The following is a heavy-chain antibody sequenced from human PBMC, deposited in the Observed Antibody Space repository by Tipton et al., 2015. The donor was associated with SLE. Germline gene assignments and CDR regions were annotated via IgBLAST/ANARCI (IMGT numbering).Heavy chain of an antibody. D-gene: IGHD3-16*01. J-gene: IGHJ4*02. CDR3: ARDAYTTSSFDY. CDR1: GFTFSRFW. CDR2: ISPDGSST. V-gene: IGHV3-74*01. Sequence: SLRLSCAASGFTFSRFWMHWVRQAPGKGLLWVSRISPDGSSTNYADSVKGRFTISRDNAKNSLYLQMNSLRAEDTAIYYCARDAYTTSSFDYWGQGTLVTVSS.